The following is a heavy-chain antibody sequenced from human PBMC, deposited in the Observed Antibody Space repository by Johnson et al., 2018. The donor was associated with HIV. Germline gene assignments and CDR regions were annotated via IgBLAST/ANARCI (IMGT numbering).Heavy chain of an antibody. D-gene: IGHD3-10*01. CDR2: ISFDGRDA. CDR1: GFAFRSYA. CDR3: ATLWFGEVSVYDAFDV. V-gene: IGHV3-30*04. J-gene: IGHJ3*01. Sequence: QVQLVESGGGLVKPGGSLRLSCPASGFAFRSYALHWVRQAPGKGLEWVAVISFDGRDAYSADSVQCRFTSSRDNSKHTLYLQMNSLRPEDSAVYSCATLWFGEVSVYDAFDVWGQGTMVTDSS.